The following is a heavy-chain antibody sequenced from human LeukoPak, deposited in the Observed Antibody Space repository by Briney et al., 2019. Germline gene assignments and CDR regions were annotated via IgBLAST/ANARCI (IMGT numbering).Heavy chain of an antibody. CDR3: ARALNGYFYAFDS. D-gene: IGHD2/OR15-2a*01. CDR2: FSYTGST. CDR1: DHY. Sequence: DHYIDWVRQPPGKGLEWIGYFSYTGSTYYNPSVKSRVSISVDTSKNQFSLKLTSVTAADTAVYYCARALNGYFYAFDSWGQGTLVTVSS. J-gene: IGHJ4*02. V-gene: IGHV4-30-4*08.